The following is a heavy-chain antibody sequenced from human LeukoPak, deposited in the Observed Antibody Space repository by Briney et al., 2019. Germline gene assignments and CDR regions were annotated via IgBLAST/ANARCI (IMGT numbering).Heavy chain of an antibody. D-gene: IGHD2-2*01. J-gene: IGHJ5*02. CDR2: ISWNSGDI. CDR1: GFTFDDYS. V-gene: IGHV3-9*01. CDR3: AKDNGAYCSSNSCFNKGGFDP. Sequence: GGSLRLSCAASGFTFDDYSMHWVRQAPGKGLEWVSGISWNSGDIGYVDSVRGRFTISRDNAKNSLYLQMNSLRPEDTAFYYCAKDNGAYCSSNSCFNKGGFDPWGQGTLVTVSS.